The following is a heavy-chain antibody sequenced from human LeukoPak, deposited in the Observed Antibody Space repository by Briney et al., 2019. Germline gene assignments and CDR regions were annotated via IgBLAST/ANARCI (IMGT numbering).Heavy chain of an antibody. D-gene: IGHD1-26*01. CDR1: GYTFTSYY. V-gene: IGHV1-2*02. CDR2: INPNSGGT. Sequence: ASVKVSCKASGYTFTSYYMHWVRQAPGQGLEWMGWINPNSGGTNYAQKFQGRVTMTRDTSISTAYMELSRLRSDDTAVYYCARVRWEPYYFDYWGQGTLVTVSS. CDR3: ARVRWEPYYFDY. J-gene: IGHJ4*02.